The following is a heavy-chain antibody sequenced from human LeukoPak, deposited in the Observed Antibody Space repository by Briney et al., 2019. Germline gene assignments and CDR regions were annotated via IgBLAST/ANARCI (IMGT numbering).Heavy chain of an antibody. V-gene: IGHV3-21*01. CDR1: GFTFSSYS. D-gene: IGHD6-19*01. CDR3: ARDGPGRGSTRGIAVAVLFWGKAFDI. J-gene: IGHJ3*02. CDR2: ISSSSSYI. Sequence: GGPLRLSCAASGFTFSSYSMNWVRQAPGKGLEWVSSISSSSSYIYYADSVKGRFTISRDNAKNSLYLQMNSLRAEDTAVYYCARDGPGRGSTRGIAVAVLFWGKAFDIWGQGTMVTVSS.